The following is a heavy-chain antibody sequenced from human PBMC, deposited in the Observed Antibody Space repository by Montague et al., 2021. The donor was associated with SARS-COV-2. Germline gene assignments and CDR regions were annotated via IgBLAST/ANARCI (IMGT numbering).Heavy chain of an antibody. Sequence: SLRLSCAASGFTFSSYSMNWVRQAPGKGLEWVSSISSSSSYIYYADLVKGRFTISRDNAKHSLYLQMNSLRAEDTAVYYCASYQNYYYYYGMDVWGQGTTVTVSS. CDR1: GFTFSSYS. D-gene: IGHD2-2*01. J-gene: IGHJ6*02. V-gene: IGHV3-21*01. CDR2: ISSSSSYI. CDR3: ASYQNYYYYYGMDV.